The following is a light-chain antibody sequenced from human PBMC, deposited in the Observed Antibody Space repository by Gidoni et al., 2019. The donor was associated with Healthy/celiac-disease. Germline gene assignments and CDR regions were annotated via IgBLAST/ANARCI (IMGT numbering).Light chain of an antibody. V-gene: IGKV3-20*01. Sequence: EIVLTQSPGTLSLSPGERATLSCRASQNLNSNSLAWYQQKPGQAPRLRIYGPSSRATGISDRFSGSGSGTDFTLTISRLEPGDSAVYYCQQYSSLTWTFXQXTKVEVK. CDR1: QNLNSNS. CDR3: QQYSSLTWT. CDR2: GPS. J-gene: IGKJ1*01.